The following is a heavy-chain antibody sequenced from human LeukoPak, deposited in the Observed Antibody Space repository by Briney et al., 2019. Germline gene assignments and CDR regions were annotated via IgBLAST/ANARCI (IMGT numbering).Heavy chain of an antibody. CDR3: AREFGTGNDAFDI. V-gene: IGHV4-59*01. CDR2: IYYSGST. Sequence: SETLSLTCTVSGGSISSYYWSWIRQPPGKGLEWIGYIYYSGSTNYNPSLKSRVTISVDTSKNQFSLKLSSVTAADTAVYYCAREFGTGNDAFDIWGQGTMVTVSS. D-gene: IGHD7-27*01. CDR1: GGSISSYY. J-gene: IGHJ3*02.